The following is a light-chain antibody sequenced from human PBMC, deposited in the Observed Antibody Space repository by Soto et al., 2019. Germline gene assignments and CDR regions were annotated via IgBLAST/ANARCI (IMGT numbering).Light chain of an antibody. CDR2: KAS. Sequence: DIQMTQSPSTLSASVGDRVTITCRASHWIDDWLAWYQQKPGKAPNLLINKASSLEYGVPSRFSGSKSETEFTLTISSLQPEDFATYYCQQYYRYPPDFGPGTKVDIK. CDR3: QQYYRYPPD. V-gene: IGKV1-5*03. CDR1: HWIDDW. J-gene: IGKJ3*01.